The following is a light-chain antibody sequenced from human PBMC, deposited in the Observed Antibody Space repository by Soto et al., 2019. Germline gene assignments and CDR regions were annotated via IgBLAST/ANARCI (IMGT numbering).Light chain of an antibody. CDR3: SSYAGSNNLV. V-gene: IGLV2-14*01. Sequence: QSVLTQPASVSGSPGQSITISCTGTSSDVGGYNYVSWYQQYPGKAPKLMIYGVTNRPSGVSNRFSGSKTGNTASLTISGLQAEDEAYYYCSSYAGSNNLVFAGGTKVTVL. CDR2: GVT. CDR1: SSDVGGYNY. J-gene: IGLJ3*02.